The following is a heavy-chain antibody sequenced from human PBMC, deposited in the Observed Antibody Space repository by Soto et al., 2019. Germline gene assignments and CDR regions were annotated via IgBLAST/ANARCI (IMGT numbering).Heavy chain of an antibody. J-gene: IGHJ4*02. CDR2: ISGSGGST. CDR1: GFTFSSYA. V-gene: IGHV3-23*01. D-gene: IGHD3-10*01. Sequence: GGSLRLSCAASGFTFSSYAMSWVRQAPGKGLEWVSAISGSGGSTYYADSVKGRFTISRDNSKNTLYLQMNSLRAEDTAVYYCAKGPTDYGSGSYFDYWGQGTLVTVSS. CDR3: AKGPTDYGSGSYFDY.